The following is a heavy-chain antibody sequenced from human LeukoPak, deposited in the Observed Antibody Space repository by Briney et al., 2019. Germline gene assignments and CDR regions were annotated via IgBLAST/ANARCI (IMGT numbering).Heavy chain of an antibody. J-gene: IGHJ4*02. CDR1: VGSISSYY. CDR3: ARDSVRSGWYHFDY. V-gene: IGHV4-4*07. D-gene: IGHD6-19*01. CDR2: IYTSGST. Sequence: SETLCLTCTVSVGSISSYYWSWIRQPPGKGLEWIGRIYTSGSTNYNPSLKSRVTMSVDTSKNQFSLKLSSVTAADTAVYYCARDSVRSGWYHFDYWGQGTLVTVSS.